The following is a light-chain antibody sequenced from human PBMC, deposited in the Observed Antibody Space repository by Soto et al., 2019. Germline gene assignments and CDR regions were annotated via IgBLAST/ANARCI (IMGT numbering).Light chain of an antibody. Sequence: EIVLTPSPGTLSLSPGERATLSCSASHSVSSNYLARHQQLPGKPSSLLISGPSSRATVIRDRFSGSGSGTDFTLTISRLEPEDFAVYCCQAYGSSPLTFGGGTKVEIK. CDR1: HSVSSNY. J-gene: IGKJ4*01. V-gene: IGKV3-20*01. CDR3: QAYGSSPLT. CDR2: GPS.